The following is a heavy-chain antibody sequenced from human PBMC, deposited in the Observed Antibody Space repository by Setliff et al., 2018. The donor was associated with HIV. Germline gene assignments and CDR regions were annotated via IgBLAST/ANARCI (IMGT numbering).Heavy chain of an antibody. V-gene: IGHV1-2*02. CDR2: ISTYNGNT. J-gene: IGHJ6*03. CDR3: ARSHYYYYYMDV. Sequence: ASVKVSCKASGYTFIGYYIYWVRQAPGQGLEWVGWISTYNGNTNYAQKFQGRVTMTRDTSISTAYMELSRLRSDDTAVYYCARSHYYYYYMDVWGKGTTVTVSS. CDR1: GYTFIGYY.